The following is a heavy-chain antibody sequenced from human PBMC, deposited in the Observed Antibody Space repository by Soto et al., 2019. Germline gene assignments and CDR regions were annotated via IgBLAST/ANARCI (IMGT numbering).Heavy chain of an antibody. CDR3: ARDRGVPESRGMDV. Sequence: ASVKVSCKASGYTFTSDGISWVRQAPGQGLEWMGWISAYNGNTNYAQKLRGRVTMTTDTSTSTGYMELRSLRSDDTAVYYCARDRGVPESRGMDVWGQGTTVTVSS. J-gene: IGHJ6*02. CDR1: GYTFTSDG. D-gene: IGHD3-10*01. CDR2: ISAYNGNT. V-gene: IGHV1-18*01.